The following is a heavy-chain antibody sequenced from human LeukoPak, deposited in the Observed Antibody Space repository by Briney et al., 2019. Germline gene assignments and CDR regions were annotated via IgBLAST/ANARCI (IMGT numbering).Heavy chain of an antibody. CDR2: IYYSGST. CDR3: ARGYSSGNYYGMDV. V-gene: IGHV4-30-4*08. Sequence: SQTLSLTCTVSGGSISSGDYYWSWIRQPPGKGLEWIGYIYYSGSTYYNPSLKSRVTISVDTPKNQFSLKLSSVTAADTAVYYCARGYSSGNYYGMDVWGQGTTVTVSS. CDR1: GGSISSGDYY. D-gene: IGHD6-19*01. J-gene: IGHJ6*02.